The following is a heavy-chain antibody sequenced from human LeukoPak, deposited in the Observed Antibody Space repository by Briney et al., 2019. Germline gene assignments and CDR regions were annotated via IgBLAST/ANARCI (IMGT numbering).Heavy chain of an antibody. CDR1: GYTFTDYY. D-gene: IGHD7-27*01. CDR2: INPNSGVT. V-gene: IGHV1-2*02. J-gene: IGHJ4*02. Sequence: ASVKVSCKASGYTFTDYYMHWVRQAPGQGLEWMGWINPNSGVTNSAQKFQGRVTMTRDTSISTAYMELSSLTSDDTAVYFCARIKPGMPFDYWGQGTLVTVSS. CDR3: ARIKPGMPFDY.